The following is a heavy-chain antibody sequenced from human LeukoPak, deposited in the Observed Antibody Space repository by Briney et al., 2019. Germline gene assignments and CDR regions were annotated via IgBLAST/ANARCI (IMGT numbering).Heavy chain of an antibody. CDR3: TRCPSSYFDY. J-gene: IGHJ4*02. V-gene: IGHV3-49*02. CDR2: IRSKAYGGTT. Sequence: SWVRQAPGKGLEWVGFIRSKAYGGTTEYAASVKGRFTISRDDSKSIAYLQMNSLKTEDTAVYYCTRCPSSYFDYWGQGTLVTVSS. D-gene: IGHD6-6*01.